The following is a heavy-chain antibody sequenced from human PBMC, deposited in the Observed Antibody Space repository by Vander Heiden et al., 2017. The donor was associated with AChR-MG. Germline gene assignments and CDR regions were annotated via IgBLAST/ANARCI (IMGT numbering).Heavy chain of an antibody. CDR1: GFTFSDYA. D-gene: IGHD1-20*01. V-gene: IGHV3-23*01. Sequence: EVQLLESGGGLVRPGGSLRLSCAASGFTFSDYAMSWVRQAPGKGLEWVSSISTGRGNTYYADSVAGRFTISRDNFKNTMYLQMKSLRAEDTAVYYCAKDRGLPGYKDYWGQGTLVTVSS. J-gene: IGHJ4*02. CDR3: AKDRGLPGYKDY. CDR2: ISTGRGNT.